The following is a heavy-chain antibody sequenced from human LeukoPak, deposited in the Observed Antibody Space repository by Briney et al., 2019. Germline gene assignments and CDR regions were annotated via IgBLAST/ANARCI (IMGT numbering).Heavy chain of an antibody. D-gene: IGHD2-15*01. J-gene: IGHJ4*02. CDR2: ISYDGSNK. CDR1: GFTFSSYG. V-gene: IGHV3-30*18. CDR3: AKSHGRVAAIAYLNY. Sequence: GGSLRLSCAASGFTFSSYGVHWVRQAPGKGLEWVAVISYDGSNKYYADSVKGRFTISRDNSKNTLYLQMNSLRAEDTAVYYCAKSHGRVAAIAYLNYWGQGTLVTVSS.